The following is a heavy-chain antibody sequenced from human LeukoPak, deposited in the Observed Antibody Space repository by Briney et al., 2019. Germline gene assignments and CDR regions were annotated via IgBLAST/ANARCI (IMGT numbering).Heavy chain of an antibody. Sequence: GGSLRLSCVTSEFTFNDYGMSWVRQAPGKGLEWVSGINWNGGGTGYADSVRGRFTISRDNAKNSLYLQMNSLRAEDTALYYCARDRRYTSGWYQSYYYYYMDVWGKGTTVTVSS. J-gene: IGHJ6*03. CDR2: INWNGGGT. V-gene: IGHV3-20*04. D-gene: IGHD6-19*01. CDR1: EFTFNDYG. CDR3: ARDRRYTSGWYQSYYYYYMDV.